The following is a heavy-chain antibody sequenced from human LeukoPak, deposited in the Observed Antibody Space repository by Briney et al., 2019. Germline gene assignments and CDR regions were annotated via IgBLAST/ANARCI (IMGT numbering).Heavy chain of an antibody. Sequence: GGSLRPSCAASGFTFSNAWMSWVRQAPGKGLEWVGRIKSKTDGGTTDYAAPVKGRFTISRDDSKNTLYLQMNSLKTEDTAVYYCTTGGCYYDSSGYPLMSFDYWGQGTLVTVSS. J-gene: IGHJ4*02. V-gene: IGHV3-15*01. D-gene: IGHD3-22*01. CDR2: IKSKTDGGTT. CDR1: GFTFSNAW. CDR3: TTGGCYYDSSGYPLMSFDY.